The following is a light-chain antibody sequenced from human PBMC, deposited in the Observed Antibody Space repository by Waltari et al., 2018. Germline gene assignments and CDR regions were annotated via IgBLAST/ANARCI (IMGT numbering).Light chain of an antibody. J-gene: IGKJ4*01. CDR1: QNVNNF. V-gene: IGKV3-11*01. Sequence: EIVLTQSPATLSLSQGERATLSCRASQNVNNFLNWYQQKPGPAPRLLIYDASNRPTGVPDRFSGSGSGTDFTLTISRLDPEDFGVYYCQQRSDWLTFGGGTKVEI. CDR2: DAS. CDR3: QQRSDWLT.